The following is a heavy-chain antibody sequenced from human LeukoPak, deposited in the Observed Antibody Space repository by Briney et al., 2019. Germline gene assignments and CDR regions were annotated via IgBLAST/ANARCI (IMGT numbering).Heavy chain of an antibody. V-gene: IGHV4-59*08. J-gene: IGHJ4*02. D-gene: IGHD2-2*01. CDR1: GGSISSYY. Sequence: MSSETLSLTCTVSGGSISSYYWSWIRQPPGKGLEWIGYIYYSGSTNYNPSLKSRVTISVDTSKNQFSLKLSSVTAADTAVYYCARHNEGYCSSTSCYAFDYWGQGTLVTASS. CDR2: IYYSGST. CDR3: ARHNEGYCSSTSCYAFDY.